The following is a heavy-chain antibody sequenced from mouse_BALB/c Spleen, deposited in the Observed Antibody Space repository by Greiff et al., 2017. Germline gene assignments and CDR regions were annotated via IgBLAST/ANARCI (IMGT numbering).Heavy chain of an antibody. J-gene: IGHJ2*01. CDR2: INPSNGRT. V-gene: IGHV1S81*02. CDR3: ARGVLRLREYYFDY. CDR1: GYTFTSYW. D-gene: IGHD1-2*01. Sequence: QVHVKQSGAELVKPGASVKLSCKASGYTFTSYWMHWVKQRPGQGLEWIGEINPSNGRTNYNEKFKSKATLTVDKSSSTAYMQLSSLTSEDSAVYYCARGVLRLREYYFDYWGQGTTLTVSS.